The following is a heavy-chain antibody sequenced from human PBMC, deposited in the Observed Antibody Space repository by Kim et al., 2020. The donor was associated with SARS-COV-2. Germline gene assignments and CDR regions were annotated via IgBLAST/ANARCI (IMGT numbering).Heavy chain of an antibody. V-gene: IGHV3-74*01. CDR1: GFPFNTNV. J-gene: IGHJ4*02. CDR2: INSDGSIT. CDR3: ARPVGPKVDFDY. D-gene: IGHD1-26*01. Sequence: GGSLRLSCAASGFPFNTNVMHWVRQAPGKGLVWVSRINSDGSITDYADSVKGRFTISRDNAKNTLYLEMNSLSAEDTAVYYCARPVGPKVDFDYWGQGTLVTVSP.